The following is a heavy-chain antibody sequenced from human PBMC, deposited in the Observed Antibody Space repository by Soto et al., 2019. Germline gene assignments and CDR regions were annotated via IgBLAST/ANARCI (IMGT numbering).Heavy chain of an antibody. Sequence: ASVKVSCKASGYTFTGYYMHWVRQAPGQGLEWMGWINPNSGGTNYAQKFQGWVTMTRDTSISTAYMELSRLRSDDTAVYFCARSTLSIVPYSSSWRQYYYGMDVWGQGTTVTVSS. D-gene: IGHD6-13*01. CDR3: ARSTLSIVPYSSSWRQYYYGMDV. CDR2: INPNSGGT. J-gene: IGHJ6*02. CDR1: GYTFTGYY. V-gene: IGHV1-2*04.